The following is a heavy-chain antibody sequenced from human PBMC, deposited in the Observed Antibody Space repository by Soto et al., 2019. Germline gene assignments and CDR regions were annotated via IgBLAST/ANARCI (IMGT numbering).Heavy chain of an antibody. CDR3: ARGPNYYDSSGYTYYYYGMDV. CDR1: GYTFTSYY. V-gene: IGHV1-46*01. CDR2: INPSGGST. Sequence: ASVKVSCKASGYTFTSYYMHWVGQAPGQGLEWMGIINPSGGSTSYAQKFQGRVTMTRDTSTSTVYMELSSLRSEDTAVYYCARGPNYYDSSGYTYYYYGMDVWGQGTTVTVSS. J-gene: IGHJ6*02. D-gene: IGHD3-22*01.